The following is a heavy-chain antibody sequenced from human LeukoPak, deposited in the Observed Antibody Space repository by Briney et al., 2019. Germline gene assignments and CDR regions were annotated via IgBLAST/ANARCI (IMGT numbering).Heavy chain of an antibody. CDR3: ARASHDYGDYSHFDY. D-gene: IGHD4-17*01. V-gene: IGHV4-34*01. Sequence: SETLSLTCAVYGGSFSGYYWSWIRQPPGKGLEWIGEINHSGSTNYNPSLKSRVTISVDTSKNQFSLKLSSVTAADTAVYYCARASHDYGDYSHFDYWGQGTLVTVSS. J-gene: IGHJ4*02. CDR2: INHSGST. CDR1: GGSFSGYY.